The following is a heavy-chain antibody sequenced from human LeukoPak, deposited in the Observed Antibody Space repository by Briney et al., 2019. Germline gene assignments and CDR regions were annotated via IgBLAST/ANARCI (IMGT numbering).Heavy chain of an antibody. CDR2: ISNTGSFI. Sequence: GGSLRLSCAASGLTFSDEYMSWIRQAPGKGLEWVSYISNTGSFISYADSVKGRFTISRDNAKNSLYLQMNSLRAEDTAVYYCAKSSSPIAVAKFDYWGQGTLVTVSS. J-gene: IGHJ4*02. CDR1: GLTFSDEY. CDR3: AKSSSPIAVAKFDY. D-gene: IGHD6-19*01. V-gene: IGHV3-11*01.